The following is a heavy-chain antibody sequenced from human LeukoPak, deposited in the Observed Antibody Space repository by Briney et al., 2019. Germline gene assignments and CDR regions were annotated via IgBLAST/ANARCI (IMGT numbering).Heavy chain of an antibody. D-gene: IGHD3-9*01. V-gene: IGHV1-2*02. J-gene: IGHJ2*01. CDR1: GYTFTDYF. CDR3: ARDLNWRASIWYFDL. CDR2: INPNTGDT. Sequence: ASVTVSCKASGYTFTDYFMHWVRQAPGQGLEWMGWINPNTGDTNYAQTFQGRLTMTRDMSISTAYMELSRLTSEDTAVYFCARDLNWRASIWYFDLWGRGTLVTVSS.